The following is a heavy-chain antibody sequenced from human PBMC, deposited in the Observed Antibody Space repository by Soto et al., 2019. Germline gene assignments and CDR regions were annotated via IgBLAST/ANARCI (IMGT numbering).Heavy chain of an antibody. J-gene: IGHJ4*02. V-gene: IGHV4-59*01. CDR1: GGSSSSYY. D-gene: IGHD5-18*01. CDR3: ARDNGYSYGYTLDH. CDR2: IYYSGST. Sequence: SETLSLTCTVSGGSSSSYYWSWIRQPPGKGLEWIGYIYYSGSTNYNPSLKSRVTISVDTSKNQFSLKLSSVTAADTAVYYCARDNGYSYGYTLDHWGQGTLVTVSS.